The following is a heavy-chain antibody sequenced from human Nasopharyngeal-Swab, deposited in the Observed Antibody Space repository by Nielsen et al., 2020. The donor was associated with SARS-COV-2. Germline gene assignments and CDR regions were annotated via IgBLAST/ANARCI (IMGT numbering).Heavy chain of an antibody. CDR1: GGPISSYY. D-gene: IGHD5-12*01. V-gene: IGHV4-59*01. CDR3: ARGVKYSGYDPYYYGMDV. Sequence: SETLSLTCTVSGGPISSYYWSWIPQPPAKGLEWIGYIYYSGSTNNNPSLKSRVTISVDTSKNQFSLKLRSVTAADTAVYYCARGVKYSGYDPYYYGMDVWGQGTTVTVSS. J-gene: IGHJ6*02. CDR2: IYYSGST.